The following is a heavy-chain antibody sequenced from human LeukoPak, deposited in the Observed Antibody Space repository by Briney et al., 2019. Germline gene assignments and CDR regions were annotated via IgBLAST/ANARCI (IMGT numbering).Heavy chain of an antibody. CDR2: ISYDGSNK. D-gene: IGHD5-18*01. Sequence: QPGRSLRLSRAASGFTFSSYGMHWVRQAPGKGLEWVAVISYDGSNKYCADSVKGRFTISRDNSKNTLYLQMNSLRAEDTAVYYCAKVPDTAMVLGPYFDYWGQGTLVTVSS. J-gene: IGHJ4*02. V-gene: IGHV3-30*18. CDR3: AKVPDTAMVLGPYFDY. CDR1: GFTFSSYG.